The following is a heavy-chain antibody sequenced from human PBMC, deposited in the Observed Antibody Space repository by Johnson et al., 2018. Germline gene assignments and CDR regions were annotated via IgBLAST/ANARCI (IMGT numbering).Heavy chain of an antibody. J-gene: IGHJ5*02. Sequence: QVQLVQSGAEVKMPGSSVKVSCKASGGTFSTYGLSWVRQAPGQGLEWMGGIIPMFGTSNYAQKFQGRVTITANESTSTAYMGLSRLRSEDTAVYYCAKGPGRYMPFLIPNWFDPWGQGTLVTVSS. D-gene: IGHD2-21*01. CDR1: GGTFSTYG. CDR2: IIPMFGTS. V-gene: IGHV1-69*12. CDR3: AKGPGRYMPFLIPNWFDP.